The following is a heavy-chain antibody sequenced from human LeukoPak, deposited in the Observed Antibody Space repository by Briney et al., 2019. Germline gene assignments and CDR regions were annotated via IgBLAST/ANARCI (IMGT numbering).Heavy chain of an antibody. CDR2: INHSGST. CDR3: ARHGKHYYGSGSYYKRGQGFDY. CDR1: GGSFSGYY. Sequence: PSETLSLTCAVYGGSFSGYYWSWIRQPPGKGLEWIGEINHSGSTNYNPSLKSRVTISGDTSTNQFSLKLSSVTAADTAVYYCARHGKHYYGSGSYYKRGQGFDYWGQGTLVTVSS. J-gene: IGHJ4*02. V-gene: IGHV4-34*01. D-gene: IGHD3-10*01.